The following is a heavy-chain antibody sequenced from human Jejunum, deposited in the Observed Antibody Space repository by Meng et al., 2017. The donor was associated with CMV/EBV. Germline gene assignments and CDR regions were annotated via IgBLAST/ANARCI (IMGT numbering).Heavy chain of an antibody. CDR3: ATDPDGDYDFDY. Sequence: VAAGFTFRTDGRNWVRQAPGKGLEWVSQINSESTNIGYADSVKGRFTISRDIAGNSLYLQMNSLRAEDTAVYYCATDPDGDYDFDYWGQGTLVTVSS. CDR2: INSESTNI. CDR1: GFTFRTDG. J-gene: IGHJ4*02. V-gene: IGHV3-48*04. D-gene: IGHD4-17*01.